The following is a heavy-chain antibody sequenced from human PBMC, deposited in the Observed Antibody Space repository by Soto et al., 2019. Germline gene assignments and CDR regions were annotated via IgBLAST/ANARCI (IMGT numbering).Heavy chain of an antibody. CDR3: ARDTHAVSHSVGLSSAMVDGMAV. Sequence: QLQLVESGGGVIYPGRSLRLSCAASGFTFSSYGMHSVRQAPGKGLEWVAVICFDGSNKYHADSVKCRFTISRDNSKLTLSLRMNNVSAEATTVYYCARDTHAVSHSVGLSSAMVDGMAVWGPRTTVTVS. CDR1: GFTFSSYG. CDR2: ICFDGSNK. D-gene: IGHD2-2*01. J-gene: IGHJ6*01. V-gene: IGHV3-33*01.